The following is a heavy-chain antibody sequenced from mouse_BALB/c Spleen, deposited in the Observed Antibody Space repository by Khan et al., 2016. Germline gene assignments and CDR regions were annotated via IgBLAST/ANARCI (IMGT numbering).Heavy chain of an antibody. J-gene: IGHJ2*01. V-gene: IGHV1-87*01. CDR3: ARTYYGSLDY. Sequence: QVQLQQSGAELARPGASVKLSCKASGYTFTSYWMQWVKQRPGQGLEWIGAIYPGDGDTGYSQKFKGKATLTADKSSNTAYIKLSSLASEDSAVYYCARTYYGSLDYWGQGTTLTVSS. CDR1: GYTFTSYW. D-gene: IGHD2-10*01. CDR2: IYPGDGDT.